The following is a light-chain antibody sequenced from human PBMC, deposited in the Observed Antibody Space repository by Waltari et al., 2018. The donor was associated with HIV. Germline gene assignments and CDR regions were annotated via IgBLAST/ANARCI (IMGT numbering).Light chain of an antibody. Sequence: QSVLTQPRSVSGSPGQSVTISCTGTSRDVGGYNYVSWYQQHPGKAPKLMIYDVSKRPSGVPDRFSGSKSGNTASLTISGLQAEDEADYYCCSYAGSSTYVFGTGTKVTVL. CDR3: CSYAGSSTYV. J-gene: IGLJ1*01. CDR1: SRDVGGYNY. CDR2: DVS. V-gene: IGLV2-11*01.